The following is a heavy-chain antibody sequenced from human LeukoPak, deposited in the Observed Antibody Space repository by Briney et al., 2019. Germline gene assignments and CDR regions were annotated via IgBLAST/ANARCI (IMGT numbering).Heavy chain of an antibody. CDR3: ARAPSNAHFDY. CDR2: IYSGGST. J-gene: IGHJ4*02. CDR1: GFTFSIYA. Sequence: GGSLRLSCAASGFTFSIYAMTWVRQAPGKGLEWVSLIYSGGSTYYADSVKGRFTISRDNSNNTVYLQMNSLRAEDTAVYYCARAPSNAHFDYWGQGTLVTVSS. D-gene: IGHD3-3*02. V-gene: IGHV3-66*01.